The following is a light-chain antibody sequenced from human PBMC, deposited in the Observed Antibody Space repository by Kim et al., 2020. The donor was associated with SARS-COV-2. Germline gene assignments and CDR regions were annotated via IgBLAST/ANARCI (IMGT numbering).Light chain of an antibody. J-gene: IGKJ2*01. CDR2: WAS. CDR1: QSVLYSSNNKNY. CDR3: QQYYSTLPYT. Sequence: DIVMTQSPDSLAVSLGERATINCKSSQSVLYSSNNKNYLAWYQQKPGQPTKLLIYWASTRESGVPDRFSGSGSGTDFTLTISSLQAEDVAVYYCQQYYSTLPYTFGQGTKLEI. V-gene: IGKV4-1*01.